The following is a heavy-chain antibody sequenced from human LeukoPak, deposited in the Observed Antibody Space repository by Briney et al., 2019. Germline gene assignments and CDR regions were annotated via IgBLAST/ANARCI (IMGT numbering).Heavy chain of an antibody. CDR2: ISYHGSNK. Sequence: GGSLRLSCAASGFTFSTYGMHWVRQAPGKGLEWVAIISYHGSNKYYADSVKGRFTISRDNSKNTLYLQMNSLRAEDTAVYYCAKSGLNRFDYWGQGTLVTVSS. CDR1: GFTFSTYG. CDR3: AKSGLNRFDY. D-gene: IGHD2-15*01. J-gene: IGHJ4*02. V-gene: IGHV3-30*18.